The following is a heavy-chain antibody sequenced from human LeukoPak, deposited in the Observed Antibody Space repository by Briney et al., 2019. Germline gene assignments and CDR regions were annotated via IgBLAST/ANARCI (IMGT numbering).Heavy chain of an antibody. Sequence: SETLSLTCSVSGGSFSTYYWSWIRQPAGKGLEWIGHIYADKTTDYNPSLKSRVTISVDTSKNQFSLKLSSVTAADTAVYYCARDNYYDSSGYYPDAFDIWGQGTMVTVSS. J-gene: IGHJ3*02. V-gene: IGHV4-4*07. CDR3: ARDNYYDSSGYYPDAFDI. CDR2: IYADKTT. CDR1: GGSFSTYY. D-gene: IGHD3-22*01.